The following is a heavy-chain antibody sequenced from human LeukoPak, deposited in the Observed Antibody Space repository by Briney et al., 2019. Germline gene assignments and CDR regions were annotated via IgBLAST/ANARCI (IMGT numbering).Heavy chain of an antibody. J-gene: IGHJ4*02. Sequence: GGSLRLSCAASGFTFSSYSMNWVRQAPGKGLEWVSSISSSSSYIYYADSVKDRFTISRDNAKNSLYLQMNSLRAEDTAVHYCARVGYSGYDRGGFVDYWGQGTLVTVSS. CDR3: ARVGYSGYDRGGFVDY. D-gene: IGHD5-12*01. CDR1: GFTFSSYS. V-gene: IGHV3-21*01. CDR2: ISSSSSYI.